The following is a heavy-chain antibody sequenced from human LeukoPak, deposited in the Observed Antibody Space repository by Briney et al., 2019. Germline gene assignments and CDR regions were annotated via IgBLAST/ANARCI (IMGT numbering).Heavy chain of an antibody. V-gene: IGHV4-59*01. CDR1: GDSFRSYY. CDR2: IYYSGST. Sequence: SETLSLTCTVSGDSFRSYYWSWIRQPPGKGLEWIGYIYYSGSTNYNPSLKSRVTISVDTSKNQFSLKLNSVTAADTAVYYCARGWDGIAVAGSFDYWGQGTLVTVSS. D-gene: IGHD6-19*01. CDR3: ARGWDGIAVAGSFDY. J-gene: IGHJ4*02.